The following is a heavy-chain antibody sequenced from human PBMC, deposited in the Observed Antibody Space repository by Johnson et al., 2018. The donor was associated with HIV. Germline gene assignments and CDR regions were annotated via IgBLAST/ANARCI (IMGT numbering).Heavy chain of an antibody. CDR1: GFSFSSHA. CDR2: ISYDGNNK. J-gene: IGHJ3*02. CDR3: ATISVIPTRVKDAFEI. D-gene: IGHD3-16*02. Sequence: QMQLVESGGGVVQPGRSLRLSCAASGFSFSSHAMHWVRQAPGKGLEWVAVISYDGNNKYYADSVKGRVTISRDNSKNTLYLQMNSLRAEDTAVYYCATISVIPTRVKDAFEIWGQGTMVTVSS. V-gene: IGHV3-30*04.